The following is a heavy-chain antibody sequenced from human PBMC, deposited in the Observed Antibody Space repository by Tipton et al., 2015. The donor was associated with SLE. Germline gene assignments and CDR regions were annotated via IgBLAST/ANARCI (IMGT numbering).Heavy chain of an antibody. J-gene: IGHJ6*03. CDR2: INHSGST. Sequence: LRLSCAVYGGSFSGYYWSWIRQPPGKGLEWIGEINHSGSTNYNPSLESRVTISVDTSKNQFSLKLSSVTAADTAVYYCARGSTGIVVVPAAHYYYYYMDVWGKGTTVTVSS. V-gene: IGHV4-34*01. D-gene: IGHD2-2*01. CDR1: GGSFSGYY. CDR3: ARGSTGIVVVPAAHYYYYYMDV.